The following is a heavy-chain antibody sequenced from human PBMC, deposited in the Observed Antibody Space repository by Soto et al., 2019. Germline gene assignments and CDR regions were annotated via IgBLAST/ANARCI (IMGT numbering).Heavy chain of an antibody. CDR1: GLSLNNYA. Sequence: GGSLRLSCVVSGLSLNNYAIAWVRHAPGKGLEFVSTIDVLDGAWYSDSFRGRLAISRDVSRNTVYLQMSSLRVEDTAIYFCSDWRAGGPVNLDHWGPGTRVTVSS. V-gene: IGHV3-23*01. CDR2: IDVLDGA. J-gene: IGHJ4*02. D-gene: IGHD2-15*01. CDR3: SDWRAGGPVNLDH.